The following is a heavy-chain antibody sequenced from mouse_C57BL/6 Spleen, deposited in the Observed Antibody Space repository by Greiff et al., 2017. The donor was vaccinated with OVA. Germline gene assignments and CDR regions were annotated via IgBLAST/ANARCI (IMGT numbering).Heavy chain of an antibody. J-gene: IGHJ4*01. CDR1: GYTFTSYW. V-gene: IGHV1-61*01. CDR2: IYPSDSET. Sequence: QVQLQQPGAELVRPGSSVKLSCKASGYTFTSYWMDWVKQRPGQGLEWIGNIYPSDSETHYNQKFKDKATLTVDKSSSTAYMQLSSLTSEDSAVSYCARAGYYTDYYAMDYWGQGTSVTVSS. CDR3: ARAGYYTDYYAMDY. D-gene: IGHD2-3*01.